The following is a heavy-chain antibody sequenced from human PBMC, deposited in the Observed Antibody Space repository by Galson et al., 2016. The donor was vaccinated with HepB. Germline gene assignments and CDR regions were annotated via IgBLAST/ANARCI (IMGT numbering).Heavy chain of an antibody. CDR3: ARDPSPPVVVPFYYFDY. V-gene: IGHV1-2*02. D-gene: IGHD2-15*01. CDR1: GYTFTGYY. CDR2: INPNNDGT. Sequence: SVKVSCKASGYTFTGYYMNWVRQAPGQGLEWMGCINPNNDGTNYAQKFQGRVTMTRDTSISTAYMEVSSLRSDVTAVYYCARDPSPPVVVPFYYFDYWGQGTLVTVSS. J-gene: IGHJ4*02.